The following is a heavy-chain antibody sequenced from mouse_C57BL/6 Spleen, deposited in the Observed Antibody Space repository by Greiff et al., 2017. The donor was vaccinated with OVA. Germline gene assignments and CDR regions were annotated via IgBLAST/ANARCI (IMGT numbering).Heavy chain of an antibody. CDR1: GYAFSSSW. CDR2: IYPGDGDT. Sequence: VKLQESGPELVKPGASVKISCKASGYAFSSSWMNWVKQRPGKGLEWIGRIYPGDGDTNYNGKFKGKATLTADKSSSTAYMQLSSLTSEDSAVYFCARSYGSSYRYFDYWGQGTTLTVSS. CDR3: ARSYGSSYRYFDY. J-gene: IGHJ2*01. V-gene: IGHV1-82*01. D-gene: IGHD1-1*01.